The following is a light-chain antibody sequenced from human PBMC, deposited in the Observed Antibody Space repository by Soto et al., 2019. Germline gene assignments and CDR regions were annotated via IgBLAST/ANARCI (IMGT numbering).Light chain of an antibody. Sequence: EMVLTQSPATLSLSPGERATLSCRASQNVRRYLAWYQQQSGQAPRLLIHDASNRATGIPARFSGCGSGTDFPLTISSPAREDFAVNFCQQRSDWPPFTLGGGTKVEI. V-gene: IGKV3-11*01. J-gene: IGKJ4*01. CDR2: DAS. CDR3: QQRSDWPPFT. CDR1: QNVRRY.